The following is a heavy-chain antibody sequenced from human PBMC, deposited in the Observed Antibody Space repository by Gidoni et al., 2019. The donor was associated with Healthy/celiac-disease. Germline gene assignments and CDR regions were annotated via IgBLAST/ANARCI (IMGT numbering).Heavy chain of an antibody. J-gene: IGHJ3*02. Sequence: ELQLVESGGGWVQLGGCLRLSCSASGFTFSSFWMIWVRTAPGKGLEWVANIKQDGSERYYVDSVKGRLTIYRDNAKSSLYLQMNSLRAEDTAVYYCARESYDSSGYYYGRSHGVSFDSWGKGTMVTVSA. V-gene: IGHV3-7*01. CDR3: ARESYDSSGYYYGRSHGVSFDS. D-gene: IGHD3-22*01. CDR1: GFTFSSFW. CDR2: IKQDGSER.